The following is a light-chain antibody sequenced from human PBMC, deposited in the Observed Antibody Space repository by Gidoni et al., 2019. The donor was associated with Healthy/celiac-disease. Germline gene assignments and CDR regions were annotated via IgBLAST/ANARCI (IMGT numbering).Light chain of an antibody. CDR3: QQYGSSPQT. V-gene: IGKV3-20*01. CDR1: QSVSSSY. CDR2: GAS. J-gene: IGKJ1*01. Sequence: EIVLTQSPGTLSLSPGERATLSCSASQSVSSSYLAGYQQKPGQAPRLLIYGASSRATGVPYRFSGSGSGTDFTLTISRLEPEDFAVYYCQQYGSSPQTFGQXTKVEIK.